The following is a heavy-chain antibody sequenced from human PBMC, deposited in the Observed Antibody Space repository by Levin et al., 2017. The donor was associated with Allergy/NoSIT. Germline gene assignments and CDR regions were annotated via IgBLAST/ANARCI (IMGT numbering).Heavy chain of an antibody. Sequence: GGSLRLSCAASGFTFTTYWMNWVRQAPGKGLEWVANIKPDGSEQYYMDSVKGRFTISRDNAKNSLSLQMNSLRAEDTAVYYCARDGFASGASDIWGQGTMVTVSS. CDR1: GFTFTTYW. CDR3: ARDGFASGASDI. D-gene: IGHD3-10*01. V-gene: IGHV3-7*01. CDR2: IKPDGSEQ. J-gene: IGHJ3*02.